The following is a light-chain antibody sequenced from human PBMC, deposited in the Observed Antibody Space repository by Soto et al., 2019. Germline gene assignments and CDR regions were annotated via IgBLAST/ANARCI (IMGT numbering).Light chain of an antibody. CDR1: QSDLYSSNNKNY. V-gene: IGKV4-1*01. Sequence: DIVMTQSPDSLAVSLGERATINCKSSQSDLYSSNNKNYLAWYQQKPGQPPKLLIYWASTRESGVPDRFSGSGSGTDFTLTISSLQAEEVAVYYCQQYYSTPPTFGGGTKVEIK. J-gene: IGKJ4*01. CDR2: WAS. CDR3: QQYYSTPPT.